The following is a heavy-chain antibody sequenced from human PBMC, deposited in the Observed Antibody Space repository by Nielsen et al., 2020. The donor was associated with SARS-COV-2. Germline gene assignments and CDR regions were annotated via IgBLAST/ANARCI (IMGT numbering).Heavy chain of an antibody. V-gene: IGHV4-39*01. Sequence: SETLSLTCTVSGGSISSSSYYWGWIRQPPGKGLEWIGSIYYSGSTYYNPSLKSRVTISVDTSKNQFSLKLSSVTAADTAVYYCARGQWPSYYYYGMDVWGQGTTVTVSS. D-gene: IGHD6-19*01. J-gene: IGHJ6*02. CDR1: GGSISSSSYY. CDR2: IYYSGST. CDR3: ARGQWPSYYYYGMDV.